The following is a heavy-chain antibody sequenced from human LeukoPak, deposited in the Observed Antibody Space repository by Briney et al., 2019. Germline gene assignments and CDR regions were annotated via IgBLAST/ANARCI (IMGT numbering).Heavy chain of an antibody. D-gene: IGHD3-22*01. CDR3: ARTTYYYDSSGYWHAFDI. Sequence: GGSLRLSCAASGFTFSSYGMHWVRQAPGKGLEWVAVIWYDGSNKYYADSVKGRFTISRDNSKNTLYLQMNSLRAEDTAVYYCARTTYYYDSSGYWHAFDIWGQGTMVTVSS. V-gene: IGHV3-33*08. J-gene: IGHJ3*02. CDR2: IWYDGSNK. CDR1: GFTFSSYG.